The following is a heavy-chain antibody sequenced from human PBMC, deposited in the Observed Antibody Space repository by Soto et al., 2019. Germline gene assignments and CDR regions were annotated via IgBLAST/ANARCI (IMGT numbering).Heavy chain of an antibody. V-gene: IGHV4-4*02. CDR2: IFHSGNA. Sequence: QVQLQESGPGLVKPSGTLSLTCAVSGGSITSSNWWSWVRQTPGRGLEWIGEIFHSGNANYSPSLRSRVTISIDESKNHFSLKLMSVPAADTAVYYCAIVISSRDEWFDYLGQGALVTVSS. CDR1: GGSITSSNW. D-gene: IGHD3-3*01. CDR3: AIVISSRDEWFDY. J-gene: IGHJ4*02.